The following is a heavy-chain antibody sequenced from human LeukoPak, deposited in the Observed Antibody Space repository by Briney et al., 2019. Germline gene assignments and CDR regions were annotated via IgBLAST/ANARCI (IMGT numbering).Heavy chain of an antibody. CDR2: ISYDGSNK. CDR1: GFTFSSYA. D-gene: IGHD6-13*01. J-gene: IGHJ1*01. CDR3: ARDIVRVQSIAAAGTLAEYFQH. V-gene: IGHV3-30-3*01. Sequence: PGGSLRLSCAASGFTFSSYAMHWVRQVPGKGLEWVAVISYDGSNKYYADSVKGRFTISRDNSKNTLYLQMNSLRAEDTAVYYCARDIVRVQSIAAAGTLAEYFQHWGQGTLVTVSS.